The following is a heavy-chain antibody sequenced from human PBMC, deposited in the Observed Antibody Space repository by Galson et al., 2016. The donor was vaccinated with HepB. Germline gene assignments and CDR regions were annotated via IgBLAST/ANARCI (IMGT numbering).Heavy chain of an antibody. CDR3: ARPLPNVGYGMDV. Sequence: SLRLSCAASGFSFSSSWMSWVRQAPGKGLEWVSVIYGGGSTTYADSVKGRFTISTHNSKNTLYLQMNSLRTEDTAVYYCARPLPNVGYGMDVWGRGTTVTVSS. J-gene: IGHJ6*02. D-gene: IGHD2-15*01. V-gene: IGHV3-53*04. CDR2: IYGGGST. CDR1: GFSFSSSW.